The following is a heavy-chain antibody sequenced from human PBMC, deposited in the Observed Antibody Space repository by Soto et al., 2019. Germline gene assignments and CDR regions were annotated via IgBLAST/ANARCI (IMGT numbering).Heavy chain of an antibody. CDR3: ARAPLYSTSPKSAFDI. J-gene: IGHJ3*02. V-gene: IGHV1-18*01. CDR2: ISTYNGNP. Sequence: GPGVKKPGASVKVSCKASVYTFTSYGISWVRQAPGQGLQWMGWISTYNGNPNYAQKLQGRVTMTTDTSTSTAYMELRSLRSDDTAVFYCARAPLYSTSPKSAFDIWGQGTVVTVSS. CDR1: VYTFTSYG. D-gene: IGHD6-6*01.